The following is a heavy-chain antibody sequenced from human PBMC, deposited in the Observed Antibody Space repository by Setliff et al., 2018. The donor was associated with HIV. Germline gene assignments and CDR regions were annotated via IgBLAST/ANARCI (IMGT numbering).Heavy chain of an antibody. V-gene: IGHV4-59*01. D-gene: IGHD5-18*01. CDR3: ARSVDTTLVPAYYFDY. Sequence: SETLSLTCTVSGGSISSYYWSWIRQPPGKGLEWIGYIYTSGSTNYNPSLKSRVTISIDTSKNQFSLKLSSVTAADTAVYYCARSVDTTLVPAYYFDYWGQGTLVTVSS. CDR2: IYTSGST. CDR1: GGSISSYY. J-gene: IGHJ4*02.